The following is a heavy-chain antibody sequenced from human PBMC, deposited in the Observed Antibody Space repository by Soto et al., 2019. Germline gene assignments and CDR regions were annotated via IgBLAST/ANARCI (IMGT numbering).Heavy chain of an antibody. CDR2: ISYDGSNK. D-gene: IGHD1-26*01. V-gene: IGHV3-30-3*01. Sequence: QVQLVESGGGVVQPGRSLRLSCAASGFTFSSYAMHWVRQAPGKGLEWVAVISYDGSNKYYADSVKGRFTISRDNSKNTLYLQMNSLRAEDTAVYYCARDPTTTTTYYYYDGMDVWGQGTTVTVSS. CDR1: GFTFSSYA. J-gene: IGHJ6*02. CDR3: ARDPTTTTTYYYYDGMDV.